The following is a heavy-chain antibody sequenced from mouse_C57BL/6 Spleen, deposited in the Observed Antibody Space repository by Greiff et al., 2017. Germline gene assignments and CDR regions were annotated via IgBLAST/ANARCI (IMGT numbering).Heavy chain of an antibody. CDR1: GYTFTSYW. D-gene: IGHD2-5*01. V-gene: IGHV1-53*01. CDR2: INPSNGGT. CDR3: ARGDSNFYAMDY. J-gene: IGHJ4*01. Sequence: VQLQQPGTELVKPGASVKLSCKASGYTFTSYWMHWVKQRPGQGLEWIGNINPSNGGTNYNEKFKSKATLTVDKSSSTAYMQLSSLTSGDSAVYYCARGDSNFYAMDYWGQGTSVTVSS.